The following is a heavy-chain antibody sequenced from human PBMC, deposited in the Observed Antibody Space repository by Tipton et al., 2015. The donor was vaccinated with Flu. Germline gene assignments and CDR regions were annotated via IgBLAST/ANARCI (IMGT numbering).Heavy chain of an antibody. CDR2: IWYDGSNK. Sequence: SLRLSCAASGFTFSSYGMHWVRQAPGKGLEWVAVIWYDGSNKYYADSVKGRFTISRDNSKNTLYLQMNSLRAEDTAVYYCARDHYYDSSFGFDYWGQGTLVTVSS. D-gene: IGHD3-22*01. CDR3: ARDHYYDSSFGFDY. CDR1: GFTFSSYG. J-gene: IGHJ4*02. V-gene: IGHV3-33*01.